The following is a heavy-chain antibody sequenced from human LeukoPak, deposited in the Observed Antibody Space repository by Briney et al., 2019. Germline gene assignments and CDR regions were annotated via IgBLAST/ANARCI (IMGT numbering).Heavy chain of an antibody. Sequence: AGGSLRLSCVASGNYWMHWVRQAPGKGLVWVSAISGSGGGTFYADSVKGRFTISRDNSKNTLYLQMNSLRAEDTAVYYCAKGRGYFDWLPYYGMDVWGQGTTVTVSS. CDR2: ISGSGGGT. D-gene: IGHD3-9*01. CDR3: AKGRGYFDWLPYYGMDV. V-gene: IGHV3-23*01. CDR1: GNYW. J-gene: IGHJ6*02.